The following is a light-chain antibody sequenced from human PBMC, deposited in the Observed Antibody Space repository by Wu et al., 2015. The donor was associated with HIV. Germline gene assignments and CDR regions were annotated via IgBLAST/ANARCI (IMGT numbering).Light chain of an antibody. Sequence: EIVMTLSPATLSVSPGERATLSCRASQSVNNNLAWYQHKPGQAPRLLIYDASSRPSDIPDRFSGSGSGTEFTLTISSLQSEDFAVYYCQQYENWPPYSSGQGTKAGDQT. V-gene: IGKV3-15*01. CDR2: DAS. J-gene: IGKJ2*03. CDR1: QSVNNN. CDR3: QQYENWPPYS.